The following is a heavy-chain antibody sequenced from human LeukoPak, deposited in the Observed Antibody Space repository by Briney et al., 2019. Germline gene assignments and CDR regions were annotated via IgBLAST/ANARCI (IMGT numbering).Heavy chain of an antibody. Sequence: KPSETLSLTCTVSGGSISSYYWSWIRQPPGKGLEWIGYIYYSGSTNYNPSLKSRVTISVDTSKNQFSLKLSSVTAADTAVYYCARAGYYGSGSKAYFQHWGQGTLVTVSS. CDR3: ARAGYYGSGSKAYFQH. V-gene: IGHV4-59*01. CDR1: GGSISSYY. CDR2: IYYSGST. J-gene: IGHJ1*01. D-gene: IGHD3-10*01.